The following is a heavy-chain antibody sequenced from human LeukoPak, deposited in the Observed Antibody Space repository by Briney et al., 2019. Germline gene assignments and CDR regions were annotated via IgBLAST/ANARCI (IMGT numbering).Heavy chain of an antibody. Sequence: GGSLRLSCAVSGFTCSNYWMSWVRQAPGKGLEWVTNIKQDGSAQNYVDSVKGRFTISRDNAKNSLYLQMNSLRVEDTAVYYCARDTPMGAHWGQGTLVTVSS. CDR1: GFTCSNYW. CDR2: IKQDGSAQ. D-gene: IGHD5-24*01. J-gene: IGHJ4*02. CDR3: ARDTPMGAH. V-gene: IGHV3-7*01.